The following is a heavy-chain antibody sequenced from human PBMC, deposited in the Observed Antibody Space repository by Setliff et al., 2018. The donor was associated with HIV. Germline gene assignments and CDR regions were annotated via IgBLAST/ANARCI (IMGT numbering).Heavy chain of an antibody. CDR2: FCYTGSS. CDR3: AREPNDGEPGNFDY. J-gene: IGHJ4*02. D-gene: IGHD1-1*01. V-gene: IGHV4-59*01. CDR1: GGSITNYC. Sequence: PSETLSLTCTVSGGSITNYCCSWNRQPPGKGLEWIGYFCYTGSSNYNRALKSRVTMSLDRSKSQFSLELNSVTAADTALYYCAREPNDGEPGNFDYWGQGTRGTVSS.